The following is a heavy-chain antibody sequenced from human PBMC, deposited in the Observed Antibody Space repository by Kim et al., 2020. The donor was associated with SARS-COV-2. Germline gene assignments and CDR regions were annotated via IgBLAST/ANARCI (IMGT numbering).Heavy chain of an antibody. D-gene: IGHD6-19*01. V-gene: IGHV3-23*02. CDR3: AKDRGSSGWYSVVT. J-gene: IGHJ5*02. Sequence: GDSMKGRFTNARENSKNTLYLQMNSLRAEDTAVYYCAKDRGSSGWYSVVTWGQGTLVTVSS.